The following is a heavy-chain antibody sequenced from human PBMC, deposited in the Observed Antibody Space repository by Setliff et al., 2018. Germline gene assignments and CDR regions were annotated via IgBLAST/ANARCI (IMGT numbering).Heavy chain of an antibody. CDR1: GGSFSGYY. Sequence: PSETLSLTCAVYGGSFSGYYWSWIRQPPGKGLEWIGYVHFTGSTNYNPPLKSRVTMSVDVSKRQFSLRLSSVTAADTAVYYCARKVEQWLTPHFDYWGQGALVTVSS. CDR2: VHFTGST. V-gene: IGHV4-59*01. D-gene: IGHD6-19*01. J-gene: IGHJ4*02. CDR3: ARKVEQWLTPHFDY.